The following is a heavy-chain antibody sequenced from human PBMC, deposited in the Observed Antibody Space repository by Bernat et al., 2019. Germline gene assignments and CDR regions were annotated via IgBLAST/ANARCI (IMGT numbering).Heavy chain of an antibody. J-gene: IGHJ5*02. V-gene: IGHV3-30*18. Sequence: QVQLVESGGGVVQPGRSLRLSCAASGFTFSSYGMHWVRQAPGKGLEWVAVISYDGSNKYYADSVKGRFTISRNNSKNTLYLQMNSLRAEDTAVYYCAKDPHSGSYINWFDPWGQGTLVTVSS. CDR2: ISYDGSNK. CDR3: AKDPHSGSYINWFDP. D-gene: IGHD1-26*01. CDR1: GFTFSSYG.